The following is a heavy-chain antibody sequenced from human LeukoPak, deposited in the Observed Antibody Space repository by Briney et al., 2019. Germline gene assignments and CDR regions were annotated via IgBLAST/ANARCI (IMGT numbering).Heavy chain of an antibody. CDR3: AREEYSSGPFGMDV. Sequence: SETLSLTCTASGGSISSYYRSWIRQPAGKGLEWIGRIYTSGSTNYNPSLKSRVTMSVDTSKNQFSLKLSSVTAADTAVYYCAREEYSSGPFGMDVWGQGTTVTVSS. CDR2: IYTSGST. CDR1: GGSISSYY. J-gene: IGHJ6*02. D-gene: IGHD6-19*01. V-gene: IGHV4-4*07.